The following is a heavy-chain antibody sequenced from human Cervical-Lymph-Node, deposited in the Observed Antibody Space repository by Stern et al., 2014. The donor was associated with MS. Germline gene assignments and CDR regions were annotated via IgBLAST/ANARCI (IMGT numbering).Heavy chain of an antibody. V-gene: IGHV4-4*02. CDR1: GGSIRGTAW. CDR2: IYQSGGT. CDR3: TRNGYYCLDS. J-gene: IGHJ4*02. Sequence: VQLVESGPGLVKPAGTLSLTCTISGGSIRGTAWWSWVRQSPGKGLDGIGEIYQSGGTNYNPSLKSRVTISLGKSENHFSLTLSSVTAADTAVYYCTRNGYYCLDSWGQGTLVTVSS. D-gene: IGHD4-17*01.